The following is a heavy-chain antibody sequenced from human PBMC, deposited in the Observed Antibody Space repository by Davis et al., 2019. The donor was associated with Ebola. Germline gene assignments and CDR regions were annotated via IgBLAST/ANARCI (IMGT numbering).Heavy chain of an antibody. CDR1: GFTFSSYA. D-gene: IGHD3-3*01. CDR2: ISYDGSNK. V-gene: IGHV3-30-3*01. CDR3: ARDPRYDFWSGPDFFDY. J-gene: IGHJ4*02. Sequence: GESLKISCAASGFTFSSYAMHWVRQAPGKGLEWVAVISYDGSNKYYADSVKGRFTISRDNSKNTLYLQMNSLRAEDTAVYYCARDPRYDFWSGPDFFDYWGQGTLVTVSS.